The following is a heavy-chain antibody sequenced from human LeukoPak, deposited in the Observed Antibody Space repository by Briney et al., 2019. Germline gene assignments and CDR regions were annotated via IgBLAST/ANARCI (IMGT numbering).Heavy chain of an antibody. D-gene: IGHD2-2*01. Sequence: TGGSLRLSCAASGFTFSSYAMSWVRQAPGKGLEWVSAISGSGGSTYYADSVKGRFTISRDNSKNTLYLQMNSLRAEDTAVYHCARYCTSTTCILRGFDYWGQGTLVTVSS. V-gene: IGHV3-23*01. CDR3: ARYCTSTTCILRGFDY. CDR1: GFTFSSYA. CDR2: ISGSGGST. J-gene: IGHJ4*02.